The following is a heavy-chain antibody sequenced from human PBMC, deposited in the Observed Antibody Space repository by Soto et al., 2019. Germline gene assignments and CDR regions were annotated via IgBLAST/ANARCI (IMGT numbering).Heavy chain of an antibody. CDR1: GGSFSGYY. Sequence: KPSETLSLTCAVYGGSFSGYYWSWIRQPPGKGLEWIGEINHSGSTNYNPSLKSRVTISVDTSKNQFSLKLSSVTAADTAVYYCARYYYDSSGYHPFDYWGQGTLVTVSS. CDR2: INHSGST. CDR3: ARYYYDSSGYHPFDY. V-gene: IGHV4-34*01. D-gene: IGHD3-22*01. J-gene: IGHJ4*02.